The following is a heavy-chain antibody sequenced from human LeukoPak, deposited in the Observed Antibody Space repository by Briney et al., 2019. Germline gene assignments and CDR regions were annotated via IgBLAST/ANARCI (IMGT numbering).Heavy chain of an antibody. CDR1: GFTVSSNY. Sequence: GGSLRLSCAASGFTVSSNYMGWVRQAPGKGLEWVSVIYSGGSTYYADSVKGRFTISRDNSKNTLYLQMNSLRAEDTAVYYCAREPDILTGFDWGQGTLVTVSS. V-gene: IGHV3-66*02. J-gene: IGHJ4*02. CDR2: IYSGGST. D-gene: IGHD3-9*01. CDR3: AREPDILTGFD.